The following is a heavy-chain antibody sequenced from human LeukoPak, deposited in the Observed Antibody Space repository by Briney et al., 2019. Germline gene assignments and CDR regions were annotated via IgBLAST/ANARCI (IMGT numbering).Heavy chain of an antibody. D-gene: IGHD4-17*01. V-gene: IGHV3-74*01. J-gene: IGHJ4*02. CDR2: INSDGSST. CDR1: GFTFSSYW. Sequence: GSLRLSCSASGFTFSSYWMHWVRQAPGKGLVWVSRINSDGSSTSYADSVKGRFTISRDNAKNTLYLQMNSLRAEDTAVYYCARGDDYGDRYYFDYWGQGILVTVSS. CDR3: ARGDDYGDRYYFDY.